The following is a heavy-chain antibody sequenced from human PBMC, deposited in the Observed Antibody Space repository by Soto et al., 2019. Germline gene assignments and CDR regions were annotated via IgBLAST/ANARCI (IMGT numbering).Heavy chain of an antibody. CDR1: GGTFSSYA. Sequence: TVKVSCKASGGTFSSYAISWLRHHPGQGLQWMGGIIPIFGTANYAQKFQGRVTITADESTSTTYMALIILRSEDTAVYSCAINSGYGCNWSDLWGQGTLVLVYS. J-gene: IGHJ5*02. D-gene: IGHD5-12*01. V-gene: IGHV1-69*13. CDR3: AINSGYGCNWSDL. CDR2: IIPIFGTA.